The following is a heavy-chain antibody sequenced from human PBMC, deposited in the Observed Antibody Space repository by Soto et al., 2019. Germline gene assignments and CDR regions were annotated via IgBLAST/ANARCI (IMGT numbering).Heavy chain of an antibody. CDR1: GGSISSSSYF. CDR3: TRADRSGWRTFDN. CDR2: IYYSGNT. V-gene: IGHV4-39*01. D-gene: IGHD6-19*01. J-gene: IGHJ4*02. Sequence: SETLSLTCTVSGGSISSSSYFWGWIRQPPGRGLGWIGTIYYSGNTYYNPSLKSRVTISVDTSKNQLSLKLSSVTAADTAVYYCTRADRSGWRTFDNWGQGTLVTVSS.